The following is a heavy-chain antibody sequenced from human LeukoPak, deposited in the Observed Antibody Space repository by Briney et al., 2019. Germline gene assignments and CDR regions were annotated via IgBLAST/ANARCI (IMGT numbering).Heavy chain of an antibody. CDR3: TRGRTAALSDIVVVPAAMRLFDY. V-gene: IGHV4-30-4*01. Sequence: SQTLSLTCTVSGGSISSGDYYWSWIRQPPGKGLEWIGYIYYSGSTYYNPSLKSRVTISVDTSKNQFSLKLSSVTAADTAVYYCTRGRTAALSDIVVVPAAMRLFDYWGQGTLVTVSS. CDR2: IYYSGST. CDR1: GGSISSGDYY. J-gene: IGHJ4*02. D-gene: IGHD2-2*01.